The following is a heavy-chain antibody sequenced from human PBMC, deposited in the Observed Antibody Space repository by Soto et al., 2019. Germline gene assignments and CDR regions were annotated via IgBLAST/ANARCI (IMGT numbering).Heavy chain of an antibody. CDR1: GFTFSDYA. Sequence: PVVSLRLSCAASGFTFSDYAMHWVRQAPGKGLEWVAIISFDGSNEHYADSVQGRFTISRDNSENTLYLQMNSLRADDTAVYYCARPAATVIFYSGMDVWGQGNTVTVSS. V-gene: IGHV3-30-3*01. J-gene: IGHJ6*02. CDR2: ISFDGSNE. CDR3: ARPAATVIFYSGMDV. D-gene: IGHD4-17*01.